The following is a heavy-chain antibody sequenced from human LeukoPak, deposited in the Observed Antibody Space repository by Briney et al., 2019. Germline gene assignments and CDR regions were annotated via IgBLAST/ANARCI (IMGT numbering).Heavy chain of an antibody. Sequence: PGGSLRLSCAASGFTVSSNYMSWVRQAPGKGLERVSVIYSGGSTYYADSVKGRFTISRDNSKNTLYLQMNSLRAEDTAVYYCARGTGEYAYRLYYYYYMDVWGKGTTVTISS. CDR2: IYSGGST. D-gene: IGHD3-10*01. V-gene: IGHV3-66*01. J-gene: IGHJ6*03. CDR3: ARGTGEYAYRLYYYYYMDV. CDR1: GFTVSSNY.